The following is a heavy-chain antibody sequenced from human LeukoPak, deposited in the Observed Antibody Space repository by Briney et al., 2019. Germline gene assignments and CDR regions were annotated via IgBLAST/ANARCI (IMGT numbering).Heavy chain of an antibody. CDR2: ISSSSNI. V-gene: IGHV3-48*01. J-gene: IGHJ6*04. CDR3: ARNRLRATATYMDV. Sequence: GGSLRLSCAASGFTFSTYTMNWVRQAPGKGLEWVSYISSSSNIFYADSVKGRFTISRDNAKNSLYLQMNSLRAEDTAVYYCARNRLRATATYMDVWGKGTTVTVSS. CDR1: GFTFSTYT. D-gene: IGHD2-15*01.